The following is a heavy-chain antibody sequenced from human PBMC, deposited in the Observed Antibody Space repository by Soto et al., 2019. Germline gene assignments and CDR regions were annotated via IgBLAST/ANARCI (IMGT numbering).Heavy chain of an antibody. D-gene: IGHD3-22*01. J-gene: IGHJ4*02. Sequence: PSETLSLTCTVSGGSISSGGYYWSWIRQHPGKGLEWIGYIYYSGSTYYNPSLKSRVTISVDTSKNQFSLKLSSVTAADTAVYYCARDLWYYDSSANGMGYWGQGTLVTVSS. V-gene: IGHV4-31*03. CDR3: ARDLWYYDSSANGMGY. CDR1: GGSISSGGYY. CDR2: IYYSGST.